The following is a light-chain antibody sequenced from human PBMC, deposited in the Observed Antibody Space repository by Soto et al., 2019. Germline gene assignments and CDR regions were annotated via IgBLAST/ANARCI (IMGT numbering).Light chain of an antibody. J-gene: IGKJ3*01. Sequence: IQLTQSPSSLSASVGDRVTITFGASQDIGGYLAWYQQKPGKAPKLLIYGASTLQSGVPPRFSGSGSGTDFTLSISSLQPEDCATYYCQQLKSYSFTFGPGTKVDI. CDR2: GAS. V-gene: IGKV1-9*01. CDR3: QQLKSYSFT. CDR1: QDIGGY.